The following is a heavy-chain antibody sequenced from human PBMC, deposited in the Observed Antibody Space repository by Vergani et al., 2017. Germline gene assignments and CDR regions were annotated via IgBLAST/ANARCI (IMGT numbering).Heavy chain of an antibody. D-gene: IGHD2-15*01. CDR2: INHSGST. CDR3: ARGLTVVVVAATRGMYV. Sequence: QVQLQQWGAGLLKPSETLSLTCAVYGRSFSGYYWSWIRQPPGKGLEWIGEINHSGSTNYNPSLKSRVTISVDTSKNQFSLKLSSVTAADTAGYYCARGLTVVVVAATRGMYVWGQGTTVTVSS. CDR1: GRSFSGYY. V-gene: IGHV4-34*01. J-gene: IGHJ6*02.